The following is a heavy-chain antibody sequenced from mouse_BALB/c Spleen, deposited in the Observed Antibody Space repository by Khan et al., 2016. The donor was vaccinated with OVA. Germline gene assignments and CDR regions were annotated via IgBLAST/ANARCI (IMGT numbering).Heavy chain of an antibody. J-gene: IGHJ3*01. CDR1: GFTFSSYT. D-gene: IGHD2-1*01. V-gene: IGHV5-9*03. CDR2: ISSGGDNT. CDR3: ARSNYGTFAY. Sequence: EVELVESGGGLVKPGGSLKLSCAASGFTFSSYTMSWVRQTPEKRLEWVATISSGGDNTYYPDSVKGRFTISRDNAKNNLYLQMISLRSEDTALYYCARSNYGTFAYWGQGTLVTVSA.